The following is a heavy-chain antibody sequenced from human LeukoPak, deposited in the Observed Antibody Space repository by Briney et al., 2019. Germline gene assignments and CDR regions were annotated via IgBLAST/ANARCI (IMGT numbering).Heavy chain of an antibody. V-gene: IGHV1-8*01. CDR2: MNPNSGNT. CDR1: GYTFTSYD. CDR3: ARVQDYYDSSGYLNWFDP. J-gene: IGHJ5*02. Sequence: ASVKVSCKASGYTFTSYDINWVRQATGQGPEWMGWMNPNSGNTGYAQKFQGRVTMTRNTSISTAYMELSSLRSEDTAVYYCARVQDYYDSSGYLNWFDPWGQGTLVTVSS. D-gene: IGHD3-22*01.